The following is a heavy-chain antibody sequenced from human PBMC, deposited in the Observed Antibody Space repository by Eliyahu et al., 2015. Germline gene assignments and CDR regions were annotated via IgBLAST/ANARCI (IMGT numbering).Heavy chain of an antibody. Sequence: QVQLVQSGAEVKKPGASVXVSCKASGYXFTSXXIXWVRQAPGQGLEWMGWISAYHGNTNYAQKLQGRVTMTTDTSTSTAYMELRSLRSDDTAVYYCARDLPPDDYGDYGAFDIWGQGTMVTVSS. CDR1: GYXFTSXX. CDR3: ARDLPPDDYGDYGAFDI. J-gene: IGHJ3*02. V-gene: IGHV1-18*01. CDR2: ISAYHGNT. D-gene: IGHD4-17*01.